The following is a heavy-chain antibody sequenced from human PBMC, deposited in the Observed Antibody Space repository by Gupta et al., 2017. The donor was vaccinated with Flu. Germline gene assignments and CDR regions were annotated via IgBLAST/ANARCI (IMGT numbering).Heavy chain of an antibody. V-gene: IGHV1-18*01. D-gene: IGHD4-17*01. CDR1: GYTFITSG. CDR3: ARGVGGDGDYPLRPSDF. Sequence: QVQLVQSGVEVKKPGASVKVSCKVSGYTFITSGISWVRQAPGQGLEWMGWISTYSGNTNYAQNFQGRVTMTTDTSTSTVYMELRSLRFDDTAVYYCARGVGGDGDYPLRPSDFWGQGTLVTVSS. J-gene: IGHJ4*02. CDR2: ISTYSGNT.